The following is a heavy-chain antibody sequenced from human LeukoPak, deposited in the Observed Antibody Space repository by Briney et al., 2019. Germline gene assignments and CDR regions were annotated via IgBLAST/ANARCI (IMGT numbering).Heavy chain of an antibody. CDR1: GFTFSSYW. Sequence: GGSLRLSCAASGFTFSSYWMSWVRQAPGKGLEWVANIKQDGSEKYYVDSVKGRFTISRDNAKNSLYLQMNSLRAEDTAVYYCAKDLGRVGTYYDFWSGNEFDYWGQGTLVTVSS. CDR2: IKQDGSEK. J-gene: IGHJ4*02. CDR3: AKDLGRVGTYYDFWSGNEFDY. D-gene: IGHD3-3*01. V-gene: IGHV3-7*03.